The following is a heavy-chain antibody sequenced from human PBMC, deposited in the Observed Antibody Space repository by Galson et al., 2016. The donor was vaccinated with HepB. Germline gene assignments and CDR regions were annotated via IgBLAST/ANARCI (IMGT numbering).Heavy chain of an antibody. Sequence: SLRLSCAASGFTFGDYAMHWVRQAPGKGLEWVSGITWNSGAIAYADSVEGRFTISRDNARNSLYLQMNNLRTEDTALYYCAKDRVSFYYYGMDVWGQGTTVTVSS. CDR2: ITWNSGAI. V-gene: IGHV3-9*01. CDR1: GFTFGDYA. D-gene: IGHD2-8*01. CDR3: AKDRVSFYYYGMDV. J-gene: IGHJ6*02.